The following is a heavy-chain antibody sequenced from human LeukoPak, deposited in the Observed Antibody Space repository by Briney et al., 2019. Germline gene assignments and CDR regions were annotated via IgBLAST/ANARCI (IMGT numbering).Heavy chain of an antibody. J-gene: IGHJ4*02. CDR2: QSNSGDIT. CDR3: AKKLFTGMGYYFDY. V-gene: IGHV3-23*01. D-gene: IGHD3-10*01. CDR1: GFSFSSYA. Sequence: GGSLRLSCAASGFSFSSYALSWVRQAPGKGLEWVSTQSNSGDITYYADSVKGRFTISRDDSKNTLYLQVNSLRAEDTAVYYCAKKLFTGMGYYFDYWGQGTLVTVSS.